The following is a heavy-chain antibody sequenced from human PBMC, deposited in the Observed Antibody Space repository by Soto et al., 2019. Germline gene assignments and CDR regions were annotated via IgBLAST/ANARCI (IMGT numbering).Heavy chain of an antibody. CDR1: GFSLSTSGVG. CDR3: AHRLNYYDSSGYNLYYGMDV. CDR2: IYWNDDK. V-gene: IGHV2-5*01. J-gene: IGHJ6*02. D-gene: IGHD3-22*01. Sequence: ESGPTLVNPTQTLTLTCTFSGFSLSTSGVGVGWIRQPPGKALEWLALIYWNDDKRYSPSLKSRLTITKDTSKNQVVLTMTNMDPVDTATYYCAHRLNYYDSSGYNLYYGMDVWGQGTTVTVSS.